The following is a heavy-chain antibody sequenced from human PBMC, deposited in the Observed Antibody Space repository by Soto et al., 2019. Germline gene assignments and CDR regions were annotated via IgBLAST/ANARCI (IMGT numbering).Heavy chain of an antibody. D-gene: IGHD4-17*01. V-gene: IGHV4-31*03. CDR2: IYYSGST. CDR3: ASADVGYGDYYYYGMDV. Sequence: QVQLQESGPGLVKPSQTLSLTCTVSGGSISSGGYYWSWIRQHPGKGLEWIGYIYYSGSTYYNPSLMSRVTISVDTSKNQFSLKLSSVTAADTAVYYCASADVGYGDYYYYGMDVWGQGTTVTVSS. CDR1: GGSISSGGYY. J-gene: IGHJ6*02.